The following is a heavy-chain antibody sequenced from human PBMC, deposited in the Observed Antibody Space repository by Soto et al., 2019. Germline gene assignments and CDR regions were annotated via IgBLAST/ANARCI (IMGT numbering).Heavy chain of an antibody. CDR3: ASAVDAGFLTGCLTYYYGMDV. V-gene: IGHV1-69*13. CDR2: IIPIFGTA. D-gene: IGHD3-9*01. CDR1: GGTFSSYA. J-gene: IGHJ6*02. Sequence: SVKVSCKASGGTFSSYAISWVRQAPGQGLEWMGGIIPIFGTANYAQKFQGRVTITADESTSTAYMELSSLRSEDTAVYYCASAVDAGFLTGCLTYYYGMDVWGQGTTVTVSS.